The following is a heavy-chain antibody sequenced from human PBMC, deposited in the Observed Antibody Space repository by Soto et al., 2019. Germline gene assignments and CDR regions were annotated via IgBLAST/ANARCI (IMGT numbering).Heavy chain of an antibody. CDR2: ISYDGSNK. Sequence: GGSLRLSCAASGFTFSSYAMHWFRQAPGKGLEWVAVISYDGSNKYYADSVKGRFTISRDNSKNTLYLQMNSLRAEDTAVYYCARDLEAAVAGSFDYWGQGTLVTVS. CDR1: GFTFSSYA. V-gene: IGHV3-30-3*01. J-gene: IGHJ4*02. CDR3: ARDLEAAVAGSFDY. D-gene: IGHD6-19*01.